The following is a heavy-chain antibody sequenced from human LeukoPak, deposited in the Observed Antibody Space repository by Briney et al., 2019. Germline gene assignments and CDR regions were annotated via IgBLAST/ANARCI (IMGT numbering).Heavy chain of an antibody. CDR1: GGSIGSGDYY. Sequence: SQTLSLTCTVSGGSIGSGDYYWSWIRQPPGKGLEWIGYIYYSGSTNYNPSLKSRVTISVDTSKNQFSLKLSSVTAADTAVYYCARQRSSWYGVGDWFDPWGQGTLVTVSS. CDR2: IYYSGST. J-gene: IGHJ5*02. CDR3: ARQRSSWYGVGDWFDP. D-gene: IGHD6-13*01. V-gene: IGHV4-61*08.